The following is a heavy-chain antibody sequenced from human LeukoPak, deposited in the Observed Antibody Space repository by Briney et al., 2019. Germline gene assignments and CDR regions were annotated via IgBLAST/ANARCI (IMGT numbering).Heavy chain of an antibody. Sequence: SGTLSLTCTVSGGSISSSSYYWGWIRQPPGKGLEWIGSIYYSGSTYYNPSLKSRVTISVDTSKNQFSLKLSSVTAADTAVYYCASQIAAAVDFDYWGQGTLVTVSS. V-gene: IGHV4-39*01. D-gene: IGHD6-13*01. CDR3: ASQIAAAVDFDY. J-gene: IGHJ4*02. CDR1: GGSISSSSYY. CDR2: IYYSGST.